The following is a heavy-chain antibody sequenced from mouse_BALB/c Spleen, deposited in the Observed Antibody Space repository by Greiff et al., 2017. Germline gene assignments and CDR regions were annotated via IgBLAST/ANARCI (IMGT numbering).Heavy chain of an antibody. CDR2: IRNKANGYTT. Sequence: EVKLMESGGGLVQPGGSLRLSCATSGFTFTDYYMSWVRQPPGKALEWLGFIRNKANGYTTEYSASVKGRFTISRDNSQSILYLQMNTLRAEDSATYYCARDTPSSMIKGYFDVWGAGTTVTVSS. D-gene: IGHD2-4*01. CDR1: GFTFTDYY. J-gene: IGHJ1*01. CDR3: ARDTPSSMIKGYFDV. V-gene: IGHV7-3*02.